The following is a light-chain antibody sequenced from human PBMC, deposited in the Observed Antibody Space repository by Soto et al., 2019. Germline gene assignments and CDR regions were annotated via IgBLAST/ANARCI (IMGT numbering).Light chain of an antibody. CDR1: QIVPSDY. Sequence: DIVLTQSPGTLSLSPGERVTLPCRASQIVPSDYLAWYHQEPGQAPRLLIYGASNRATGIPERFSGSGSGTDFTLTISRLEPEDFVAYYCQQYATDPLTFGGGTKVDIK. CDR2: GAS. CDR3: QQYATDPLT. J-gene: IGKJ4*01. V-gene: IGKV3-20*01.